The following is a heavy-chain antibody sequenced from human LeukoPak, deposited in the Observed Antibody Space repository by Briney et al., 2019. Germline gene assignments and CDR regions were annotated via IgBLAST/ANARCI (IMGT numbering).Heavy chain of an antibody. D-gene: IGHD3-22*01. CDR2: ISSSGSTI. CDR3: ARAYISYYDGSGTNWFDP. Sequence: GGSLRLSCAASGFTFSSYEMNWVRQAPGKGLEWVSYISSSGSTIYYADSVKGRFTISRDNAKNSLYLQMNSLRAEDTAVYYCARAYISYYDGSGTNWFDPWGQGTLVTVSS. V-gene: IGHV3-48*03. J-gene: IGHJ5*02. CDR1: GFTFSSYE.